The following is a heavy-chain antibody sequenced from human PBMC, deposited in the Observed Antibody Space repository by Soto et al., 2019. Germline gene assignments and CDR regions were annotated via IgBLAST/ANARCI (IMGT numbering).Heavy chain of an antibody. J-gene: IGHJ6*02. Sequence: SETLSLTCTVSCGSISSYYVSWIRQSAGKGLEWIGRIDTSGTTNYNPSLKSRVTMSVDASKNHFSLNLSSVTAADTAVYYCARGPRGYVYYHGMDVWGQGTTVTVSS. CDR2: IDTSGTT. V-gene: IGHV4-4*07. CDR3: ARGPRGYVYYHGMDV. D-gene: IGHD3-10*01. CDR1: CGSISSYY.